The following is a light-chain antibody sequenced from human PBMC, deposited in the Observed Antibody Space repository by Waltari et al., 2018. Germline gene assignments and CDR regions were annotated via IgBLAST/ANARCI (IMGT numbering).Light chain of an antibody. V-gene: IGLV1-51*02. J-gene: IGLJ7*01. CDR3: GTWDSSLSGAV. CDR2: ENP. CDR1: SSNIGNNY. Sequence: QSVLTQPPSVSAAPGQRVTISCSGGSSNIGNNYVSWYRQFPGTAPKLLIYENPERPSGIPGRFSGSKSGTSATLDITGLQAGDEADYYCGTWDSSLSGAVFGGGTHVTVL.